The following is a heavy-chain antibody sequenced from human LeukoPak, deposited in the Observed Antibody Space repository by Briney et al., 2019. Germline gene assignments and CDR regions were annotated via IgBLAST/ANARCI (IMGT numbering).Heavy chain of an antibody. CDR1: GFTFSNYA. J-gene: IGHJ4*02. D-gene: IGHD3-22*01. V-gene: IGHV3-23*01. CDR2: TNGSGVST. CDR3: ASEFWDYDSSGYYYAFDY. Sequence: GGSLRLSCAASGFTFSNYAMSWVRQAPGKGLEWVSDTNGSGVSTYYADSVKGRFTISRDNSKNTLYLQMNSLRAEDTAVYYCASEFWDYDSSGYYYAFDYWGQGTLVTVSS.